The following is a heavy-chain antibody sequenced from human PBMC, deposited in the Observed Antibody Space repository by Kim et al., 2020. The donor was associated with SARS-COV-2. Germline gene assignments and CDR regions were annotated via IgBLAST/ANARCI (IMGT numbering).Heavy chain of an antibody. J-gene: IGHJ4*02. Sequence: SETLSLTCAVYGGSFSGYYWSWIRQPPGKGLEWIGEINHSGSTNYNPSLKSRVTISVDTSKNQFSLKLSSVTAADTAVYYCARGRRVLRFLEWLSDYFDYWGQGTLVTVSS. V-gene: IGHV4-34*01. CDR2: INHSGST. D-gene: IGHD3-3*01. CDR3: ARGRRVLRFLEWLSDYFDY. CDR1: GGSFSGYY.